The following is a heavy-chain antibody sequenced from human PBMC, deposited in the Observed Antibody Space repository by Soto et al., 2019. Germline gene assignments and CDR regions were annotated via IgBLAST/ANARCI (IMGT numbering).Heavy chain of an antibody. CDR3: ARGDSTDCSNGVCSFFYNHDMDV. Sequence: GASVKVSCKASGGTFSSYAISWVRQAPGQGLEWMGGIIPIFGTANYAQKFQGRVTITADESTSTAYMELSSLRSGDTAIYYCARGDSTDCSNGVCSFFYNHDMDVWGQGATVTVSS. V-gene: IGHV1-69*13. D-gene: IGHD2-8*01. CDR2: IIPIFGTA. CDR1: GGTFSSYA. J-gene: IGHJ6*02.